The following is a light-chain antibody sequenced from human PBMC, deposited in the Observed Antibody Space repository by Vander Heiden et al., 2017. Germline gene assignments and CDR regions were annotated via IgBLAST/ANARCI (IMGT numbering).Light chain of an antibody. Sequence: DIQMTQSPFSLSASVGVRVTMTCRASQRISSHLNWYQQKPGEAPTLLIYAASSLQGGVPSRVSGSGSGTDFTLTISSLKPEDAATYFCQQGYSVPYTFGQGTKLAI. CDR1: QRISSH. CDR3: QQGYSVPYT. V-gene: IGKV1-39*01. J-gene: IGKJ2*01. CDR2: AAS.